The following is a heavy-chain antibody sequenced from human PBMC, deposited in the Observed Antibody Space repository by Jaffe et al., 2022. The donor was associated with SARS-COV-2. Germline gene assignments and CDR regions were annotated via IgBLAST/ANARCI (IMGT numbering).Heavy chain of an antibody. CDR3: ARGWGYGEVRFDN. Sequence: EVQLVESGGGLVKPGGSLRLSCAASGFSFSSYSMNWVRQAPGKGLEWVSCISSSSSYMYYVDSVKGRFTISRDNAKNSLYLQMNSLRAEDSAVYYCARGWGYGEVRFDNWGQGTLLTVSS. D-gene: IGHD4-17*01. J-gene: IGHJ4*02. CDR1: GFSFSSYS. CDR2: ISSSSSYM. V-gene: IGHV3-21*01.